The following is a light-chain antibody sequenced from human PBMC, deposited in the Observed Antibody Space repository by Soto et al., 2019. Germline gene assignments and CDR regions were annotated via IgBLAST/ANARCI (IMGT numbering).Light chain of an antibody. CDR2: EVS. CDR1: RDDVGGYNY. Sequence: QSALTQPASVSGSPGQSITISCTGTRDDVGGYNYVSWYQQYPGKAPKLMIYEVSYRPSGVSNRFSGSRSGHTASLSISGLQAEDEADYYCSAYSNNGTLVFGGGTKVTVL. CDR3: SAYSNNGTLV. J-gene: IGLJ3*02. V-gene: IGLV2-14*01.